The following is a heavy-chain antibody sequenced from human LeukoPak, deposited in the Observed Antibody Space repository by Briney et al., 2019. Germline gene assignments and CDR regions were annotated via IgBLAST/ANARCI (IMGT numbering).Heavy chain of an antibody. CDR3: ARGVGGMEIWSY. J-gene: IGHJ4*02. V-gene: IGHV4-59*01. CDR2: IFHSGST. D-gene: IGHD1-26*01. Sequence: GSLRLSCAASGITFSSFGMHWIRQPPGKGLEWIGDIFHSGSTNYNPSLKSRVTTSIDTSKNQISLRLSSVTAAHTAVYYCARGVGGMEIWSYWGQGTLVTVSS. CDR1: GITFSSFG.